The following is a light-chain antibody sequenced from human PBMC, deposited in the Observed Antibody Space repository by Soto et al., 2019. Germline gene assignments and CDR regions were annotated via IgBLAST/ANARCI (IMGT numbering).Light chain of an antibody. J-gene: IGLJ1*01. CDR3: SSYAGAITFSV. CDR2: EVN. CDR1: SSDVGTYTL. Sequence: QSALTQPASVSGSPGQSITISCTGTSSDVGTYTLVSWYQQHPGKAPKLVIYEVNKRPAGVSKRFSGSKSGDTASLTILGLQAEDEADYYRSSYAGAITFSVFGTGTKVTVL. V-gene: IGLV2-23*02.